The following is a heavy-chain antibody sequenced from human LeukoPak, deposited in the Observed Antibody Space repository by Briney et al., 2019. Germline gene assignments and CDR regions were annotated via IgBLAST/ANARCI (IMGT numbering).Heavy chain of an antibody. D-gene: IGHD3-3*01. CDR1: GFTFSSYS. CDR2: ISSSSSTI. V-gene: IGHV3-48*01. J-gene: IGHJ4*02. Sequence: GGSLRLSCAASGFTFSSYSMNWVRQAPGKGLEWVSYISSSSSTIYYADSVKGRFTISRDNAKTSLYLQMNSLRAEDTAVYYCARYSGGIFGVVMSFDYWGQGTLVTVSS. CDR3: ARYSGGIFGVVMSFDY.